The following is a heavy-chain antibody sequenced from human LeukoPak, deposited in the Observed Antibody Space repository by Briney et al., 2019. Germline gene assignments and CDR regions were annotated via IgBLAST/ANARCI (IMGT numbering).Heavy chain of an antibody. CDR2: ISGSGSTI. V-gene: IGHV3-11*04. CDR1: GFTFSDYY. J-gene: IGHJ6*03. D-gene: IGHD4-23*01. CDR3: ARDAIGLSVAGHYYYYMDV. Sequence: GGSLRLSCAASGFTFSDYYMSWIRQAPGKGLEWVSYISGSGSTIYYADSVKGRFTISRDNAKNSLYLQMNSLRAEDTAVYYCARDAIGLSVAGHYYYYMDVWGKGTTVTVSS.